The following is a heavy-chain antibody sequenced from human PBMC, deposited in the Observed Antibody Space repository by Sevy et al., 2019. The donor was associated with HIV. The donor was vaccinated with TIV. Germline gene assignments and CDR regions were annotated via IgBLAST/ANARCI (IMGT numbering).Heavy chain of an antibody. V-gene: IGHV3-7*01. Sequence: GGSLRLSCAASGFTFRSYWMSWVRQAPGKGLEWVANIKQDGSEKYYVDSVKGRFTISRDNAKNSLYLQMNSLRAEDTAVYYCASDPSGGTEWYFDLWGHGTLVTVSS. CDR3: ASDPSGGTEWYFDL. J-gene: IGHJ2*01. D-gene: IGHD5-12*01. CDR1: GFTFRSYW. CDR2: IKQDGSEK.